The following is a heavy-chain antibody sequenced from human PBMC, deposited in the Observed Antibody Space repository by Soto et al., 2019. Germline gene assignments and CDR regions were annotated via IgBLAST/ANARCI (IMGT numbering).Heavy chain of an antibody. CDR2: LSGSGGST. D-gene: IGHD1-1*01. CDR1: GFTFSSYA. J-gene: IGHJ6*02. Sequence: EVQLLEAGGGLVQPGGSQRLSCAASGFTFSSYAMTWVRQAPGKGLEWVSNLSGSGGSTYYAASVKGRFTISRDNSKDTLYLEMNSLRGEDTAVYFCAKQQGPGTPYYYAMDGWGQGTAVTVSS. V-gene: IGHV3-23*01. CDR3: AKQQGPGTPYYYAMDG.